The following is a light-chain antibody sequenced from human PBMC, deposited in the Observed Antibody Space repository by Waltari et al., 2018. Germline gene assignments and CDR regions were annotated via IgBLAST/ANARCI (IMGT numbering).Light chain of an antibody. Sequence: DIVMTQSPDSLSVSLGERATINCKSGQSLLYSSNNKNYLAWYQQKPGQPPKLLIYWASTRASGVPDRFSGGGSGTDFTLTISSLQAEDVAVYYCQQYYSSPWTFGQGTKVEIK. CDR3: QQYYSSPWT. CDR2: WAS. CDR1: QSLLYSSNNKNY. V-gene: IGKV4-1*01. J-gene: IGKJ1*01.